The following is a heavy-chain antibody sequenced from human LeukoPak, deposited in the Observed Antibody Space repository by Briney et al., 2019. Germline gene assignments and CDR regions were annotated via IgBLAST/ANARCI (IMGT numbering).Heavy chain of an antibody. CDR3: ARGEEMATIIGAFDI. J-gene: IGHJ3*02. D-gene: IGHD5-24*01. CDR2: IIPIFGTA. V-gene: IGHV1-69*05. CDR1: GGTFSSYA. Sequence: ASVKVSCKASGGTFSSYAISWVRQAPGQGLEWMGGIIPIFGTANYAQKFQGRVTITTDESTSTAYMELSSLRSEDTAVYYCARGEEMATIIGAFDIWGQGTMVTLSS.